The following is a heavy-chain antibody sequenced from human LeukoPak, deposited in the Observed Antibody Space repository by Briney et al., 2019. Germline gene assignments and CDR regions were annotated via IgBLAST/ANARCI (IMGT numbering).Heavy chain of an antibody. CDR3: ARDAISRGSGAYRDC. CDR2: ISADGSNK. Sequence: GTSLRLSCAASGFTFNTYPMHWVRQAPGKGLEWVAVISADGSNKNYADSVKGRFAISRDNSWNTLYLQMNSLREEDTAVYYCARDAISRGSGAYRDCWGQGALVTVSS. D-gene: IGHD3-10*01. V-gene: IGHV3-30*01. CDR1: GFTFNTYP. J-gene: IGHJ4*02.